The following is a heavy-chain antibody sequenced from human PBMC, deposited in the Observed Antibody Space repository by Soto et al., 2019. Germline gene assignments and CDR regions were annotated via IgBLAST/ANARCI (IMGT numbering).Heavy chain of an antibody. J-gene: IGHJ4*02. V-gene: IGHV5-51*01. D-gene: IGHD2-15*01. CDR1: GYRFTSFW. Sequence: GESLKISCKGFGYRFTSFWIGWVRQMPGKGLEWMGIIHPDDSDTKYNQPFQGQVTISADKSISTAYLQWSSLKASDTAMYFCLRYGGTKLDYWGQGTLVTVSS. CDR2: IHPDDSDT. CDR3: LRYGGTKLDY.